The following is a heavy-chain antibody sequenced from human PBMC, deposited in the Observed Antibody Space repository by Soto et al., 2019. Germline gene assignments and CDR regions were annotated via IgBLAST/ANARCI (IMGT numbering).Heavy chain of an antibody. V-gene: IGHV1-69*01. CDR2: IIPIFGTA. CDR3: ARVRRTVAAHGGFDY. Sequence: QVQLVQSGAEVKKPGSSVKVSCKASGGTFSSYAISWVRQAPGQGLEWMGGIIPIFGTANYAQKFQGRVTLTADESTSTDYMELSSLRSEDTAVYYCARVRRTVAAHGGFDYWGQGTLVTVSS. D-gene: IGHD6-13*01. CDR1: GGTFSSYA. J-gene: IGHJ4*02.